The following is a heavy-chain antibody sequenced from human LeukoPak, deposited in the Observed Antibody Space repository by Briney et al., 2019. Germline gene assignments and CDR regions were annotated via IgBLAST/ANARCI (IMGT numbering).Heavy chain of an antibody. Sequence: GGSLRLSCAASGFTFSSYAMSWVRQAPEKGLEWVSTISGSGGGTYYADSVKGRFTISRDDSKNTLYLQMNSLRADDTAVYYCAKNVRVVPAAQHFDYWGQGTLVTVSS. J-gene: IGHJ4*02. D-gene: IGHD2-2*01. CDR1: GFTFSSYA. CDR3: AKNVRVVPAAQHFDY. V-gene: IGHV3-23*01. CDR2: ISGSGGGT.